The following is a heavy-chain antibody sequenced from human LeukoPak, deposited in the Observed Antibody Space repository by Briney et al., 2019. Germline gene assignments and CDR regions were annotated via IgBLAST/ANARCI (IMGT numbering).Heavy chain of an antibody. J-gene: IGHJ4*02. Sequence: SETLSLTCTVSGGSISSYYWSWIRQPPGKGLEWIGYIYTSGSTNYNPSLKSRVTISVDTSRNQFSLKLSSVTAADTAVYYCAGEVPGSTRNHYFDYWGQGTLVTVSS. V-gene: IGHV4-4*09. CDR2: IYTSGST. CDR3: AGEVPGSTRNHYFDY. D-gene: IGHD2-2*01. CDR1: GGSISSYY.